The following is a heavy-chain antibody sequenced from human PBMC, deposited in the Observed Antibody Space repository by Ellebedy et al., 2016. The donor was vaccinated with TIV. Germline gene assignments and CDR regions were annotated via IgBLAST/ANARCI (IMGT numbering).Heavy chain of an antibody. CDR1: GYTFTSYD. Sequence: AASVKVSCKPSGYTFTSYDINWVRQAPGQGLEYLGWMQPGSGNTGYAQKFEGRVTMTRDTSTGTAYMELNSLRSDDTAVYYCTVGLFDPWGQGTLVTVSS. CDR2: MQPGSGNT. J-gene: IGHJ5*02. D-gene: IGHD3-10*01. V-gene: IGHV1-8*01. CDR3: TVGLFDP.